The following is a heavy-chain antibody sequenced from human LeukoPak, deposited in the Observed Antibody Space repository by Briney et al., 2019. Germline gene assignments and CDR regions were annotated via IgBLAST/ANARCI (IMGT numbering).Heavy chain of an antibody. D-gene: IGHD2-8*01. J-gene: IGHJ5*02. Sequence: GGSLRLSCAVSGFTFSSYEMNWVRQAPGKGPEWVAHINSADNVEYYTDSVRGRFTMSRDNAKDLLYLHLNSLRDEDTAVYYCARDTVNGPFVISLDLWGQGVLVTVSS. CDR1: GFTFSSYE. V-gene: IGHV3-48*03. CDR3: ARDTVNGPFVISLDL. CDR2: INSADNVE.